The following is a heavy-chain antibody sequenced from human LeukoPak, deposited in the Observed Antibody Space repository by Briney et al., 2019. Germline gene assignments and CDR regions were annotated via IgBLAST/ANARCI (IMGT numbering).Heavy chain of an antibody. V-gene: IGHV1-46*01. Sequence: ASVKAPCKTSGYSRTTYYMHWVRQAPGKGLEWMAIINPSGGSTNYAQKFQGRVTMTRDTPTNTVYMELSSLRTEDTAVYYCASEYLYGMDVWGQGTTVTVSS. CDR2: INPSGGST. CDR3: ASEYLYGMDV. J-gene: IGHJ6*02. CDR1: GYSRTTYY.